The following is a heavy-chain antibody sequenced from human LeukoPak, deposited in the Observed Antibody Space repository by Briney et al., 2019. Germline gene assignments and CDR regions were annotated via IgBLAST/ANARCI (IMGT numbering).Heavy chain of an antibody. V-gene: IGHV1-69*05. CDR1: GGTFSSYA. CDR3: ARDQAYGDYVGGDY. D-gene: IGHD4-17*01. Sequence: GASVKASCKASGGTFSSYAISWVRQAPGQGLEWMGGIIPIFGTANYAQKFQGRVTITTDESTSTAYMELSSLRSEDTAVYYCARDQAYGDYVGGDYWGQGTLVTVCS. CDR2: IIPIFGTA. J-gene: IGHJ4*02.